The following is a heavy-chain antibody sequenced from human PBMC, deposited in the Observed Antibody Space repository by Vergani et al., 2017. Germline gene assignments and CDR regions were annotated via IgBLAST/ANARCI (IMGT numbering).Heavy chain of an antibody. Sequence: EVQLVESGGGLVQPGGSLRLSCVASGFTFSSYGMNWARQAPGKGLEWVSYIGTTTGSIYYADSVKGRFTISRDNAKSSLYLQMNSLRDEDTALYYCARERRSGYDSLDYWGQGTLVSVSS. V-gene: IGHV3-48*02. CDR1: GFTFSSYG. CDR3: ARERRSGYDSLDY. D-gene: IGHD5-12*01. J-gene: IGHJ4*02. CDR2: IGTTTGSI.